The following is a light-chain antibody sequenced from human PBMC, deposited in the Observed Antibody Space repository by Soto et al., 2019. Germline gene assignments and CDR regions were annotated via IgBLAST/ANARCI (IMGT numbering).Light chain of an antibody. Sequence: DIQMTQSPTSLSASVGDRVTITCRASQGIRNFVAWYQQKPGKAPKLLIYAASTLQSGVPSRFSGSGSGTDFTLTINTLQPEDVATYSCQKYSSCPVFGPGTKVEIK. CDR1: QGIRNF. V-gene: IGKV1-27*01. CDR2: AAS. J-gene: IGKJ3*01. CDR3: QKYSSCPV.